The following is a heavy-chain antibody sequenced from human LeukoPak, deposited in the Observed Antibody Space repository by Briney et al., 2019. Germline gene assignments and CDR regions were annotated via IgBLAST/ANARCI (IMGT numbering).Heavy chain of an antibody. Sequence: ASVKVSCKASGYTFTGYYMHWVRQAPGQGLEWMGWINPNSGGTNYAQKFQGRVTMTRDTSISTAYMELSRLRSDDTAVYYCARAPEAYYYYYYMDVWGKGTTVTVSS. J-gene: IGHJ6*03. CDR2: INPNSGGT. D-gene: IGHD1-14*01. CDR3: ARAPEAYYYYYYMDV. V-gene: IGHV1-2*02. CDR1: GYTFTGYY.